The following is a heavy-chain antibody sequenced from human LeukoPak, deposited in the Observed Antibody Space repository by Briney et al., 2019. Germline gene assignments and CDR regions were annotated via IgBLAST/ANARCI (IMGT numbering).Heavy chain of an antibody. CDR3: ASELRDHAFDI. CDR2: ISALNGNT. Sequence: ASVKVSCKASGYTFTSYGISWVRQAPGQGLEWMGGISALNGNTNYAQKLQGRVTMTTDTSTSTAYMELRSLRADDTDVYYCASELRDHAFDIWGQGTMVTVSS. CDR1: GYTFTSYG. J-gene: IGHJ3*02. V-gene: IGHV1-18*01. D-gene: IGHD4-17*01.